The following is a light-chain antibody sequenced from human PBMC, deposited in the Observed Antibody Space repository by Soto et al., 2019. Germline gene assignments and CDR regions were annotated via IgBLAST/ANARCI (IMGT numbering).Light chain of an antibody. CDR2: SGN. V-gene: IGLV7-43*01. CDR1: TGAVTSGYY. CDR3: LMYYGGHGV. J-gene: IGLJ3*02. Sequence: QAVVTQEPSLTVSPGGTVTFTCASSTGAVTSGYYPSWFQQQPGQAPRALIHSGNNKHSWTPARFSGSLRGGKAALTLSGVQPEDEADYYCLMYYGGHGVFGGGTQVTVL.